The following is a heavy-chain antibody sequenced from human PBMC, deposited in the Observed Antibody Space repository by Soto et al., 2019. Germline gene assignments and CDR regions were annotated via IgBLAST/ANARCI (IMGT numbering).Heavy chain of an antibody. CDR2: IIPMFGTE. D-gene: IGHD3-10*01. Sequence: QVQLVQSGAEVKKPGSSVKVSCKVSGGPFSDYAVSWVRQAPGQGLEWMGGIIPMFGTENYAQKFQGRVTITADESTTTAYMELSSLRSEDTAVYYCARDLDYYGSGNYYNRIDYWGQGTLVTVSS. CDR1: GGPFSDYA. J-gene: IGHJ4*02. CDR3: ARDLDYYGSGNYYNRIDY. V-gene: IGHV1-69*01.